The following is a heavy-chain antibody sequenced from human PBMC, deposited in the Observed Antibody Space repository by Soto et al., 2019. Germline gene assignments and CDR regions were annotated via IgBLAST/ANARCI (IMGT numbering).Heavy chain of an antibody. CDR1: GGSISSSSYY. D-gene: IGHD2-8*01. CDR3: ASSHCTKSVRPQSWLDP. CDR2: IYYSGST. V-gene: IGHV4-39*01. Sequence: LSLTCTVSGGSISSSSYYWGWIRQPPGKGLEWIGSIYYSGSTYYNPSLKSRVTISVDTSKNQFSLKLSSVTAADTAVYYCASSHCTKSVRPQSWLDPWDQRTLGTVSS. J-gene: IGHJ5*02.